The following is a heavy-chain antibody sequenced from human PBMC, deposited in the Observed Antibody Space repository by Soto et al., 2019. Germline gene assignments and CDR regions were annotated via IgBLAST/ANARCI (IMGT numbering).Heavy chain of an antibody. CDR2: IKSKSDGGTT. CDR3: TTDLWRIAVVVGSTGYFNP. J-gene: IGHJ5*02. CDR1: VFTFSDAW. D-gene: IGHD2-15*01. Sequence: RGSLVLSCAASVFTFSDAWMNWVRQAPGKGLDPLGRIKSKSDGGTTEYAAPVRGRFTISRDDSKNTLYLQMNSLKTEDTAVYYCTTDLWRIAVVVGSTGYFNPWGQGTTVTVSS. V-gene: IGHV3-15*01.